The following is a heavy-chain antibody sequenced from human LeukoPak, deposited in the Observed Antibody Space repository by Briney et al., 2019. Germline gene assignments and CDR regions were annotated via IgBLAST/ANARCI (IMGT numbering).Heavy chain of an antibody. Sequence: GGSLRLSCAASGFTFSSYWMHWVRQAPGKGLVWVSLINSAGSTTTYADSVKGRFTISRDNAKNTLYLQMNSLRVEDTAVYYCASSYGSGRFDPWGQGTLVTVSS. CDR2: INSAGSTT. J-gene: IGHJ5*02. D-gene: IGHD3-10*01. CDR1: GFTFSSYW. V-gene: IGHV3-74*01. CDR3: ASSYGSGRFDP.